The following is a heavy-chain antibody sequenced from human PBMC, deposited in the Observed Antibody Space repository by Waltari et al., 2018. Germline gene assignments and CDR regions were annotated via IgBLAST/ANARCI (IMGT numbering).Heavy chain of an antibody. D-gene: IGHD2-21*02. CDR3: ARGGGGDWEWFDP. CDR1: GGSISGFY. J-gene: IGHJ5*02. CDR2: TYSTGST. V-gene: IGHV4-59*01. Sequence: QVQLQESGPSLLKPSETLSLICTVSGGSISGFYWSWVRQPPGKGLDWIGYTYSTGSTNFNPSLKSRVTMSVDTSKNQFSLKLSSVTAADTAFYYCARGGGGDWEWFDPWGQGTLVTVSS.